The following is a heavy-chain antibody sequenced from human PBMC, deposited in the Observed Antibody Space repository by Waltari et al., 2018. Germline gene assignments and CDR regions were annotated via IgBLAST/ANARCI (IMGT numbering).Heavy chain of an antibody. CDR2: INPNSGGT. CDR3: ARKCGSGSYYDAFDI. D-gene: IGHD3-10*01. Sequence: QVQLVQSGAEVKKPGASVKVSCKASGYTFTGYYMHWVRQAPGQGLEWMGRINPNSGGTNYAQKCQGRVTMTRDTSISTAYMELSRLRSDDTAVYYCARKCGSGSYYDAFDIWGQGTMVTVSS. CDR1: GYTFTGYY. V-gene: IGHV1-2*06. J-gene: IGHJ3*02.